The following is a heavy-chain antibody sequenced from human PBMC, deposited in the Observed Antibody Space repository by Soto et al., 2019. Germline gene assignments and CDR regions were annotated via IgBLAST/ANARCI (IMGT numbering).Heavy chain of an antibody. J-gene: IGHJ5*01. CDR1: GFTFSTYD. CDR3: VRSGTARLLRHNSFDS. V-gene: IGHV3-21*01. D-gene: IGHD1-1*01. CDR2: ITTSSSYI. Sequence: EVQLVESGGGLVKPGGSLRLSCAASGFTFSTYDMNWVRQAPGKGLEWVSSITTSSSYIYYGDSLRGRFTISRDNAKNSLFLQMISLRVEDTAVYYCVRSGTARLLRHNSFDSLGQGTLVTVSS.